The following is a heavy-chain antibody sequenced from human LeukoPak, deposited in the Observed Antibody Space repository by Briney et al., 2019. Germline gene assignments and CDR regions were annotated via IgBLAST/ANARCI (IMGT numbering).Heavy chain of an antibody. V-gene: IGHV5-51*01. CDR2: IYPGDSDT. CDR3: ARMPNWNPDY. D-gene: IGHD1-1*01. J-gene: IGHJ4*02. CDR1: GYTFTNYW. Sequence: GESLKISCKGSGYTFTNYWIGWVRQMPGKGLEWMGIIYPGDSDTTYSPSFQGQITISADKSITTAYLQWSSLKASDTAMYYCARMPNWNPDYWGQGTLVTVSS.